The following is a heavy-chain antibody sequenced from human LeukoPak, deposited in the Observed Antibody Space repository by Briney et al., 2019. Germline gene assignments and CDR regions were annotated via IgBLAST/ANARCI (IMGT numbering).Heavy chain of an antibody. J-gene: IGHJ6*03. CDR2: MNPNSGNT. Sequence: GASVKVSCKASGYTFTSYDINWVRQATGQGLEWMGWMNPNSGNTGYAQKFQGRVTITRNTSISTAYMELSSLRSEDTAVYYCARVGYLQSGIYYYYMDVWGKGTTVTVSS. CDR1: GYTFTSYD. D-gene: IGHD4-11*01. CDR3: ARVGYLQSGIYYYYMDV. V-gene: IGHV1-8*03.